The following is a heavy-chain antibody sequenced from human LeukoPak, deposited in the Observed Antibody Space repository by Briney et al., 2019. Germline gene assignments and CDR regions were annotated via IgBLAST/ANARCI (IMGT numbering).Heavy chain of an antibody. CDR3: AKDKSPFVYYYDSTTSWFDP. Sequence: GGSLRLSCAASGFTFDDYAMHWVRQAPGKGLEWVSGISWNSGSIGYADSVKGRFTISRDNAKNSLYLQMNSLRAEDTALYYCAKDKSPFVYYYDSTTSWFDPWGQGTLVTVSS. CDR1: GFTFDDYA. CDR2: ISWNSGSI. V-gene: IGHV3-9*01. J-gene: IGHJ5*02. D-gene: IGHD3-22*01.